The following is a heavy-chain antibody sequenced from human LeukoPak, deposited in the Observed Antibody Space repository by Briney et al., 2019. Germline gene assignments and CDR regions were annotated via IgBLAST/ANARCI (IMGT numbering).Heavy chain of an antibody. V-gene: IGHV1-2*06. J-gene: IGHJ4*02. CDR1: GYTFTGYY. D-gene: IGHD3-10*01. Sequence: GASVKVSCKASGYTFTGYYMHWVRQAPGQGLGWMGRINPNSGGTNYAQKFQGRVTMTRDTSISTAYMELSRLRSDDTAVYYCARFNYYGSGSPALYFDYWGQGTLVTVSS. CDR2: INPNSGGT. CDR3: ARFNYYGSGSPALYFDY.